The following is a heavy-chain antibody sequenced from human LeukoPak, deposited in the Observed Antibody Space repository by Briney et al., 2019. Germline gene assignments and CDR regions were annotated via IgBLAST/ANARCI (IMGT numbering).Heavy chain of an antibody. J-gene: IGHJ3*02. V-gene: IGHV3-23*01. Sequence: QSGGSLRLSCAASGFTFSSYAMSWVRQAPGKGLEWVSAISGSGGSTYYADSVKGRLTISRDNSKNTLYLQMNSLRAEDTAVYYCAKGGGSSWYSAFDIWGQGTMVTVSS. CDR3: AKGGGSSWYSAFDI. CDR2: ISGSGGST. CDR1: GFTFSSYA. D-gene: IGHD6-13*01.